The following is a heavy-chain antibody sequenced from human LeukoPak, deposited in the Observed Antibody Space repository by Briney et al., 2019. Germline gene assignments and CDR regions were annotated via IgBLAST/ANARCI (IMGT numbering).Heavy chain of an antibody. CDR2: IYYSGGT. J-gene: IGHJ2*01. D-gene: IGHD4-23*01. V-gene: IGHV4-31*03. CDR1: GGSISTGGYY. Sequence: SQTLSLTCTVSGGSISTGGYYWSWIRQHPGKGLEWIGYIYYSGGTNYNPSLKSRVTISVDTSKNQFSLKLSSVTAADTAVYNCARGGNSRYFDLWGRGTLVTVSS. CDR3: ARGGNSRYFDL.